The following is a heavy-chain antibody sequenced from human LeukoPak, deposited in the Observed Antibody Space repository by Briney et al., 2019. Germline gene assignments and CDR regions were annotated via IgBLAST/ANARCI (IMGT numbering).Heavy chain of an antibody. J-gene: IGHJ5*02. CDR1: GFTFSSYG. D-gene: IGHD3-10*01. Sequence: GGSLRLSCAASGFTFSSYGMHWVRQPPGQGLEWMGWINPNSGGTNYAQKFQGRVTMTRDTSISTAYMELSRLRSDDTAVYYCARDYPYYGSGSYYGSEGGNWFDPWGQGTLVTVSS. CDR3: ARDYPYYGSGSYYGSEGGNWFDP. V-gene: IGHV1-2*02. CDR2: INPNSGGT.